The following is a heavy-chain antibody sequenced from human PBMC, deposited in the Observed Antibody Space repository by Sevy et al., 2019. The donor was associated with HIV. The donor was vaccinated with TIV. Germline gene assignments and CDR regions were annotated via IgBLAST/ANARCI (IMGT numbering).Heavy chain of an antibody. Sequence: SETLSLTCTVSGGSISSYYWSWIRQPPGKGLGWFGYIYYSGSTNYNPSLKSRVTISVDTSKKQFSLKLNSVTAADTAIYYCARGGSSHDYWGQGTLVTVSS. CDR1: GGSISSYY. CDR3: ARGGSSHDY. V-gene: IGHV4-59*01. CDR2: IYYSGST. J-gene: IGHJ4*02. D-gene: IGHD2-15*01.